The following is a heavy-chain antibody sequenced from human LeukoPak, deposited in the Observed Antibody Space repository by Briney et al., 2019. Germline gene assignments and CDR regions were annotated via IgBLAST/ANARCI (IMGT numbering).Heavy chain of an antibody. Sequence: ETLSLTCTVSGGSVSSGTYYWSWIRQPPGKGLEWIGYIYCSGSTNYNPSLKSRVTISVDTSKNQCSLKLSSVTTADTAVYYCTRSTNLEAFDIWGQGTMVTVSS. CDR1: GGSVSSGTYY. V-gene: IGHV4-61*01. CDR3: TRSTNLEAFDI. CDR2: IYCSGST. D-gene: IGHD2-8*01. J-gene: IGHJ3*02.